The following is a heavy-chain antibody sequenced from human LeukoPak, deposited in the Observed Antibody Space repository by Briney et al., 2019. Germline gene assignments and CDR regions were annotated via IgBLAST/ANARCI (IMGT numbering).Heavy chain of an antibody. D-gene: IGHD2-2*01. CDR3: ARGLSSSKYNWFDP. Sequence: PSETLSLTCTVSGASISTYYWSWIRQPPGKGLEWIGSINYSGSPNQNPSLKSRVTISVDTSKNQFSLKLSSVTAADTAVYYCARGLSSSKYNWFDPWGQGTLVTVSS. CDR1: GASISTYY. CDR2: INYSGSP. V-gene: IGHV4-59*01. J-gene: IGHJ5*02.